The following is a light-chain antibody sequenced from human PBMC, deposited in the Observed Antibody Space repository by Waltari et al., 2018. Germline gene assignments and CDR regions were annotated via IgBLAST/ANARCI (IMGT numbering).Light chain of an antibody. CDR1: QRVSSN. J-gene: IGKJ4*01. CDR3: QQYNNWPLT. Sequence: EIVMTQSPATLSVSTGERATLSCRASQRVSSNLAWYQQKPGQGPRLLIYGASTRATGIPARFSGSGSGTEFTLTISSLQSEDFAVYYCQQYNNWPLTFGGGTKVEIK. CDR2: GAS. V-gene: IGKV3-15*01.